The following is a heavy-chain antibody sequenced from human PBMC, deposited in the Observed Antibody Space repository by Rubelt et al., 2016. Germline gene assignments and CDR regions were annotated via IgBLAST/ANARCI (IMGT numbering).Heavy chain of an antibody. CDR2: IIPIFGTA. J-gene: IGHJ6*02. Sequence: QVQLVQSGAEVKKPGSSVKVSCKASGGTFSSYAISWVRQATGQGLEWMGGIIPIFGTANYAQKFQGRVTITAVGFTSRAYMEVSRLRSEDTAVYYCARGVRITMVRGVIQQETHYYYGMDVWGQGTTVTVSS. D-gene: IGHD3-10*01. V-gene: IGHV1-69*12. CDR1: GGTFSSYA. CDR3: ARGVRITMVRGVIQQETHYYYGMDV.